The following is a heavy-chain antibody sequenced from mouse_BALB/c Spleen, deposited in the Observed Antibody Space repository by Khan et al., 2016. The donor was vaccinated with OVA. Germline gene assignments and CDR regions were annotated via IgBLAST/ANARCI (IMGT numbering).Heavy chain of an antibody. Sequence: EVKLMESGGDLVKPGGSLKLSCAASGFTFSTYGMSWVRQNPDKRLEWVATISSGGSYTYYVDSVKGRFTISRDNAKNTLELQMSSLKSEDTAIYYCTRLAYYYNSEGFAYWGAGTLVTVSA. J-gene: IGHJ3*01. CDR1: GFTFSTYG. CDR3: TRLAYYYNSEGFAY. V-gene: IGHV5-6*01. CDR2: ISSGGSYT. D-gene: IGHD1-1*02.